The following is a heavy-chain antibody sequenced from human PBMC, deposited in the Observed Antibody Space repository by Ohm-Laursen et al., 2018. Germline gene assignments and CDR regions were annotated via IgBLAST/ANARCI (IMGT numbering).Heavy chain of an antibody. CDR3: ASPSRIAVARYYFDY. J-gene: IGHJ4*02. D-gene: IGHD6-19*01. CDR2: ISSSGSAT. CDR1: GFTFSTYA. V-gene: IGHV3-23*01. Sequence: SLRLSCAASGFTFSTYAMSWVRQAPGKGLDWVSTISSSGSATYYADSVKGRFTISRDNSKNTLYLQMNSLRAEDTAVYYCASPSRIAVARYYFDYWGQGTLVTVSS.